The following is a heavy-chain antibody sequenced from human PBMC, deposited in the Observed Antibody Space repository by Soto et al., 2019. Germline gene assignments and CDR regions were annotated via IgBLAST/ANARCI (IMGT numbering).Heavy chain of an antibody. V-gene: IGHV3-48*02. CDR1: GFTFRSYS. CDR3: ARDNGIAGSFDP. Sequence: GSLRLSCAASGFTFRSYSMNLVRQAPGKGLEWVSYISISSRTIYYADSVKGRFTISRDDAKNSLYLQMNSLRDEDTSVYYCARDNGIAGSFDPWGQGTLVTVSS. CDR2: ISISSRTI. D-gene: IGHD6-13*01. J-gene: IGHJ5*02.